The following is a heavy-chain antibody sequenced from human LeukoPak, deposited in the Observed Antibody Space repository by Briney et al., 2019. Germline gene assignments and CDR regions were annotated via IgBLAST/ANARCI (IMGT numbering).Heavy chain of an antibody. V-gene: IGHV1-69*04. J-gene: IGHJ5*02. CDR2: IIPILGIA. CDR1: GYTFTSYG. CDR3: ASLESLVAVTGWFDP. D-gene: IGHD4-11*01. Sequence: ASVKVSCKASGYTFTSYGISWVRQAPGQGLGWMGRIIPILGIANYAQKFQGRVTITADKSTSTAYMELSSLRSEDTAVYYCASLESLVAVTGWFDPWGQGTLVTVSS.